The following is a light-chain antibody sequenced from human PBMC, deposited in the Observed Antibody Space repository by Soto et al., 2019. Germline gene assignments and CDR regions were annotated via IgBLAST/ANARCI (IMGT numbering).Light chain of an antibody. J-gene: IGLJ3*02. CDR3: AAWDDSLSGWV. V-gene: IGLV1-47*01. Sequence: QSVLTQPPSASGTPGQRVTISCSGSSSNIGSNYLYWYQQFPGTAPKLLIYKNNQRPSGVPDRFSGSKSGTSASLAISGLRSEDEADYYCAAWDDSLSGWVFGGGTKLTVL. CDR2: KNN. CDR1: SSNIGSNY.